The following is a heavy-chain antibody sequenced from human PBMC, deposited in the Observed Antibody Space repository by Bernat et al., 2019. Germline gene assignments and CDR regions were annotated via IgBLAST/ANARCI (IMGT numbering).Heavy chain of an antibody. J-gene: IGHJ4*02. Sequence: EVQLVESGGGLVKSGGSLRLSCAASGFTFSNAWMNWARQAPGKGLEWVGPIKKKADGATADYAAPVKGRFSISRDDSKNTLYLQMDSLKTEDTALYYCITELVGHSGYDWVYWGQGTLVTVSS. D-gene: IGHD5-12*01. V-gene: IGHV3-15*01. CDR2: IKKKADGATA. CDR3: ITELVGHSGYDWVY. CDR1: GFTFSNAW.